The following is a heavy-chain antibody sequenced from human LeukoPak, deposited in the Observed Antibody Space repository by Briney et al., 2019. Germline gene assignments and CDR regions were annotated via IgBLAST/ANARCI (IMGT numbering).Heavy chain of an antibody. CDR2: IYTSGTT. CDR3: AREFES. J-gene: IGHJ5*01. V-gene: IGHV4-61*02. CDR1: GGSISSGSHY. Sequence: SQTLSLTCTVSGGSISSGSHYWSWIRQPAGKGLEWIGLIYTSGTTKTNPSLESRVTISLDTSKNQFSLKLGSVTAADPAVYYCAREFESWGQGTLVTVSS.